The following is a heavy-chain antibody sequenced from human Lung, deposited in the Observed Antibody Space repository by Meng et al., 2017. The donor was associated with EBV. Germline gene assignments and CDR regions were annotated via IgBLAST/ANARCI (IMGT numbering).Heavy chain of an antibody. D-gene: IGHD2-2*01. V-gene: IGHV2-5*02. CDR3: ALFTRSWFDP. CDR2: IYWDDDK. CDR1: GFSLSTSEVG. Sequence: QITLKESGPTLVKPTXTLTLTCTFSGFSLSTSEVGVGWIRQPPGKALEWLAVIYWDDDKRYSPSLKSRLTITKDTSKNQVVLTLTNMDPVDTATYYCALFTRSWFDPWGQGTLVTVSS. J-gene: IGHJ5*02.